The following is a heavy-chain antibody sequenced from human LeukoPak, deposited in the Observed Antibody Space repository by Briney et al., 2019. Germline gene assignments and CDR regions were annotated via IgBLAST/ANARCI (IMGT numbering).Heavy chain of an antibody. D-gene: IGHD1-26*01. CDR2: INHSGST. J-gene: IGHJ4*02. Sequence: SETLSLTCAVYGGSFSGYYWSWLRQPPGKGLEWIGEINHSGSTNYNPSLKSRVTISVDPSKNQFSLKLSSVTAADTAVYYCARGGIVGATTFFYFDYWGQGTLVTVSS. CDR1: GGSFSGYY. V-gene: IGHV4-34*01. CDR3: ARGGIVGATTFFYFDY.